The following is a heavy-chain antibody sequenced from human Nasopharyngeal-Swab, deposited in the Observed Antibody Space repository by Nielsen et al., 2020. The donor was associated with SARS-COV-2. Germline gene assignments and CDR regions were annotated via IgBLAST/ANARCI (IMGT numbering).Heavy chain of an antibody. D-gene: IGHD3-22*01. CDR1: GGSISSYY. V-gene: IGHV4-59*08. CDR2: IYYSGST. Sequence: SETLSLTCTVSGGSISSYYWSWIRQPPGKGLEWIGYIYYSGSTNYNPSLKSRVTISVDTSKNQFSLKLSSVTAADTAVYYCASSPHYYDSSGFPSDYWGQGTLVTVSS. CDR3: ASSPHYYDSSGFPSDY. J-gene: IGHJ4*02.